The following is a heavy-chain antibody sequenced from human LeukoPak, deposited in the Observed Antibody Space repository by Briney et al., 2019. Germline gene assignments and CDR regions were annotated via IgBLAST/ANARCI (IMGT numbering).Heavy chain of an antibody. V-gene: IGHV4-39*01. CDR3: AIHSGFDY. CDR1: GGSISSSSYY. J-gene: IGHJ4*02. Sequence: SETLSLTCTVSGGSISSSSYYWGWIRHPPGKGLEWLGSIYYSGSTYYNPSLKSRVTISVDTSKNQFSLKLNAVTAAYTAVYNCAIHSGFDYWGQGTLVTVSS. CDR2: IYYSGST.